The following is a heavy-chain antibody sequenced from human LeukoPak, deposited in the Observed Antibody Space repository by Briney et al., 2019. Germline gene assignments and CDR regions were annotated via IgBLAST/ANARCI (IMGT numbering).Heavy chain of an antibody. CDR2: INPSGGST. Sequence: ASVKVSCKASGYTFTSYYMHWVRQAPGQGLEWMGIINPSGGSTSYTQKFQDRVTMTRDTSTSTVYMELSSLRSEDTAVYYCARGGSYSSYYYYYMDVWGKGTTVTVSS. CDR3: ARGGSYSSYYYYYMDV. CDR1: GYTFTSYY. V-gene: IGHV1-46*01. D-gene: IGHD1-26*01. J-gene: IGHJ6*03.